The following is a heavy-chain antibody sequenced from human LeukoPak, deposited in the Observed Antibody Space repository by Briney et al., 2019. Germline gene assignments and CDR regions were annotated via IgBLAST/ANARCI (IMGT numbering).Heavy chain of an antibody. Sequence: ASVKVSCKASGYTFTTYDSNWVRQAPGQGLEWMGWMDPNNGNTVYAHKFQGRVTITRNTSISTAYMELSSLRSEDTAVYYCARAPRPDYFDNWGQGTLVTVSS. CDR2: MDPNNGNT. CDR3: ARAPRPDYFDN. CDR1: GYTFTTYD. V-gene: IGHV1-8*03. J-gene: IGHJ4*02.